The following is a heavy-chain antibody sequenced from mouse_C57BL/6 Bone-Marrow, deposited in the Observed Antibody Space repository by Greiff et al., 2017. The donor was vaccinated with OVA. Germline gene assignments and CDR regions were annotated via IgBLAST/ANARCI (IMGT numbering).Heavy chain of an antibody. J-gene: IGHJ3*01. CDR3: ARPRYGSSLAWFAY. D-gene: IGHD1-1*01. Sequence: DVHLVESGGGLVKPGGSLKLSCAASGFTFSSYTMSWVRQTPEKRLEWVATISGGGGNTYYPDSVKGRFTISRDNAKNTLYLQMSSLRSEDTALYYCARPRYGSSLAWFAYWGQGTLVTVSA. CDR2: ISGGGGNT. V-gene: IGHV5-9*01. CDR1: GFTFSSYT.